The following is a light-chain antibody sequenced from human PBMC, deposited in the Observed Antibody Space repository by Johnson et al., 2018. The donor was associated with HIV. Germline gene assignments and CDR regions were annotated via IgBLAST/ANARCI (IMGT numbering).Light chain of an antibody. Sequence: QSVLTQPPSVSAAPGQKVTISCSGSSSNIGSNFVSWYQQLPGTAPKLLIYENNKRPSGIPDRFSGSKSGTSATLDITGLQTGDEADYYCGTWDSSLGAWVFGTGTKVTVL. J-gene: IGLJ1*01. CDR1: SSNIGSNF. V-gene: IGLV1-51*01. CDR3: GTWDSSLGAWV. CDR2: ENN.